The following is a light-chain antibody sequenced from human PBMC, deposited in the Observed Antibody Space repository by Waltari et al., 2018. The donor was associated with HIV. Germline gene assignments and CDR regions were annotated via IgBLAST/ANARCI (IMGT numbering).Light chain of an antibody. CDR2: DVT. Sequence: QSALTQPPSASGSPGQSVAISCTGSSNDIGTYNFFPWYQHHPGKAPKLLIYDVTRRPPGIPDRFSGTKSGYTASLTVSDLQVEDEADYYCVSYTEKDTFLLFGGGTKLAV. V-gene: IGLV2-8*01. J-gene: IGLJ2*01. CDR1: SNDIGTYNF. CDR3: VSYTEKDTFLL.